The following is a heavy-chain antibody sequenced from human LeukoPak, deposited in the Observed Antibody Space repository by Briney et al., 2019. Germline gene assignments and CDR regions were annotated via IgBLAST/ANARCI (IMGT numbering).Heavy chain of an antibody. D-gene: IGHD6-13*01. CDR1: GGSISSSSYY. CDR2: IYYSGST. V-gene: IGHV4-39*01. J-gene: IGHJ3*02. CDR3: ARQTYSSTWYSIGAFDI. Sequence: PSETLSLTCTVSGGSISSSSYYWGWIRQPPGKGLEWIGSIYYSGSTYYSPSLKSRVTITVDTSKNQFSLKLSSVTAADTAVYYCARQTYSSTWYSIGAFDIWGQGTMVTVSS.